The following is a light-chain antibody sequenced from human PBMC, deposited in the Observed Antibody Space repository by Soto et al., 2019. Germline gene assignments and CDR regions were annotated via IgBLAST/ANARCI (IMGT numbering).Light chain of an antibody. CDR3: QQYYSTPLT. CDR2: WAS. J-gene: IGKJ4*01. V-gene: IGKV4-1*01. Sequence: IVRTESPDSLAVSLGERVTINCKSSQTVLYSPNNVNYLAWYQQKPGQPPKLLIYWASPRESGVPDRFSGSGSGTDFTLTISSLQAEDVAVYFCQQYYSTPLTFGGGTKVDIK. CDR1: QTVLYSPNNVNY.